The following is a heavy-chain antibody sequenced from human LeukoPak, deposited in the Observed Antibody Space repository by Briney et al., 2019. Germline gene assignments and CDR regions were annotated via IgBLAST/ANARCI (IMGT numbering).Heavy chain of an antibody. D-gene: IGHD1/OR15-1a*01. Sequence: PGGSLRLSCAASGFSVNGNFMSWVRQAPGKGLEWVSVIYSGGTTYYADSVRGRFTISRDNSKNILYLEMNSLRAEDTAVNYCARDGYGNNYMDVWAKGTTVIVSS. V-gene: IGHV3-53*01. CDR3: ARDGYGNNYMDV. CDR2: IYSGGTT. CDR1: GFSVNGNF. J-gene: IGHJ6*03.